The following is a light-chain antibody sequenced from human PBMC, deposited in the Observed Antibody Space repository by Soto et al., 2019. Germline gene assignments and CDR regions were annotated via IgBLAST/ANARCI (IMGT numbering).Light chain of an antibody. CDR3: QQYGASRT. J-gene: IGKJ2*01. Sequence: EIVLTQSPGTLSLSPGERATLSCRASQSVSSTYLAWYQQKPGQAPRLLIYGASSRATVIPDRFSGSASGTEFTLTINRLEPEDFAIYYCQQYGASRTFGQGTKLEIK. CDR1: QSVSSTY. CDR2: GAS. V-gene: IGKV3-20*01.